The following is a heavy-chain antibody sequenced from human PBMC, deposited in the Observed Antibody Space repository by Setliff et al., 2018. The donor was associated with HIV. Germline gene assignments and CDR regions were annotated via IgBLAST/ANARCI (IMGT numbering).Heavy chain of an antibody. Sequence: SETLSLTCTVSGGSISSYYWNWIRQPAGKGLEWIGRVYISGSTNYNPSLESRVTMSLDNSKNQFSLKLSSVTAADTAVYYCARAGYSYDSSGYYEAEYFQHWGQGTLVTVSS. J-gene: IGHJ1*01. V-gene: IGHV4-4*07. CDR1: GGSISSYY. CDR3: ARAGYSYDSSGYYEAEYFQH. D-gene: IGHD3-22*01. CDR2: VYISGST.